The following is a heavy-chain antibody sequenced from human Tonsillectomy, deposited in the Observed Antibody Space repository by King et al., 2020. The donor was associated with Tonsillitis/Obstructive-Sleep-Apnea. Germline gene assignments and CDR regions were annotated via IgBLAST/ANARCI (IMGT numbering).Heavy chain of an antibody. D-gene: IGHD5-18*01. J-gene: IGHJ6*02. Sequence: VQLVESGAEVKKPGESLRISCQGSGYSFSNYWISWVRQMPGKGLEWMGRIDPSDSYVNYNPSFQGHVSISVDKSINTVYLQWSSLKASDTAIYYCARLVDTAMDSDFSYGMDVWGQGTTVTVSS. CDR3: ARLVDTAMDSDFSYGMDV. CDR1: GYSFSNYW. CDR2: IDPSDSYV. V-gene: IGHV5-10-1*03.